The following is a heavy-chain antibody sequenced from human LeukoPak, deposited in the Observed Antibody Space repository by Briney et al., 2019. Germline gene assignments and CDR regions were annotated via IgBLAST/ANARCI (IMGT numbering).Heavy chain of an antibody. V-gene: IGHV3-23*01. CDR2: ISGSGGST. Sequence: GGSLRLSCAASGFTFSSYGMNWVRQAPGKGLEWVSAISGSGGSTYYADSVKGRFTISRDNSKNTLYLQMNSLRAEDTAVYYCAKDERGSGPGGDYWGQGTLVTVSS. D-gene: IGHD3-10*01. J-gene: IGHJ4*02. CDR3: AKDERGSGPGGDY. CDR1: GFTFSSYG.